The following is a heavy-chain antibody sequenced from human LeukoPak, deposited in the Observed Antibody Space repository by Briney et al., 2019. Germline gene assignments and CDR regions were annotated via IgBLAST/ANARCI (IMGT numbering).Heavy chain of an antibody. CDR2: ISSSSSYI. J-gene: IGHJ4*02. CDR3: ARDRGLQLWSPLDY. D-gene: IGHD5-18*01. Sequence: GGSLLLSFAASGFTFSSYSMNWVRQAPGKGLEWVSSISSSSSYIYYADSVKGRFTISRDNAKNSLYLQMNSLRAEDTAVYYCARDRGLQLWSPLDYWGQGTLVTVSS. V-gene: IGHV3-21*01. CDR1: GFTFSSYS.